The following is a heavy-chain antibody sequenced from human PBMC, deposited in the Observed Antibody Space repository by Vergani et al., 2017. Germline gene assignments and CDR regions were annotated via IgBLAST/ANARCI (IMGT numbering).Heavy chain of an antibody. V-gene: IGHV3-48*01. CDR3: ARNQQWLGLYYYYGMDV. CDR1: GFTFSSYS. D-gene: IGHD6-19*01. Sequence: EVQLVESGGGLVQPGGSLRLSCAASGFTFSSYSMNWVRQAPGKGLEWVSYISSSSSTIYYADSVKGRFTISRDNAKNSLYLQMNSLRAEDTAVYYCARNQQWLGLYYYYGMDVWGQGTTVTVSS. J-gene: IGHJ6*02. CDR2: ISSSSSTI.